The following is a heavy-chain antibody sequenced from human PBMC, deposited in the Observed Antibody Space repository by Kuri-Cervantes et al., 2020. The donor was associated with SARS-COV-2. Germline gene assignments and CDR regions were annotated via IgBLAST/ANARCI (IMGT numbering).Heavy chain of an antibody. D-gene: IGHD5-18*01. V-gene: IGHV3-23*01. Sequence: GGSLRPSCAASGFTCSSYAMSWVRQAPGKGLEWVSAYNGSGGNTYYADSVKGRLTISRDNYQNTLYLQMNSLRAEDTAVYYCAKVLGGYSYGYHGGWGQGTLVTVSS. J-gene: IGHJ4*02. CDR2: YNGSGGNT. CDR3: AKVLGGYSYGYHGG. CDR1: GFTCSSYA.